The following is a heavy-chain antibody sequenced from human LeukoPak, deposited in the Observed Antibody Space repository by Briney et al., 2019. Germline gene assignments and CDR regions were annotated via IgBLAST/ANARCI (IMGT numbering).Heavy chain of an antibody. J-gene: IGHJ4*02. CDR2: ISSSSGYI. D-gene: IGHD3-22*01. CDR3: ARDPGHYDSSGNNFDY. Sequence: PGGSLRLSCAASGFPFSRYTMNWVRQAPGKGLEWVSSISSSSGYIYYADSVKGRFTISRDNAKNSLYLQMNSLRAEDTALYYCARDPGHYDSSGNNFDYWGQGTLVTVSS. V-gene: IGHV3-21*04. CDR1: GFPFSRYT.